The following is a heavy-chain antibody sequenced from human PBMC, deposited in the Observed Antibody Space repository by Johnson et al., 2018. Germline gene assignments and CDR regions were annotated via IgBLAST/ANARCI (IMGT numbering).Heavy chain of an antibody. Sequence: VQLVQSGGGLVQPGGSLRLSCAASGFTFSSYSMNWVRQAPGKGLEWVSAISGSGGSTYYADSVKGRFTIARDNSKNTLYLQMNSLRAEDTAVYYCPRDLVVPATSYDAFDIWGQGTMVTVSS. J-gene: IGHJ3*02. CDR3: PRDLVVPATSYDAFDI. CDR2: ISGSGGST. CDR1: GFTFSSYS. V-gene: IGHV3-23*04. D-gene: IGHD2-15*01.